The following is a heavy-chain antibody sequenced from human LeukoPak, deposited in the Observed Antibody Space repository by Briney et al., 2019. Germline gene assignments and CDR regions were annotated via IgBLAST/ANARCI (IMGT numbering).Heavy chain of an antibody. CDR2: INPNSGDT. V-gene: IGHV1-2*02. Sequence: ASVKVSCKASGYTFTGYYIHWVRHAPGQGLEWMGWINPNSGDTNYAQRFQGRVTMTRDTSIRTAYMEMTRLTSDDTAMYYCTRDGQWGTDYWGRGTLVTVSS. CDR1: GYTFTGYY. J-gene: IGHJ4*02. CDR3: TRDGQWGTDY. D-gene: IGHD6-19*01.